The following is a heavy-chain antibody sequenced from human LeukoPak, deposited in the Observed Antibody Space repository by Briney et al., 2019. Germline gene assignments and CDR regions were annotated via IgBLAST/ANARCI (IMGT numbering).Heavy chain of an antibody. CDR3: AKSNGYGLVDI. CDR2: TFYRGSS. CDR1: GGFISKYC. V-gene: IGHV4-59*12. Sequence: SETLSLTCSVSGGFISKYCWSWIRLAPGKGLEWIGNTFYRGSSNYNPSLRSRVTISVDTSKNQFSLKLNSVTAADTAVYYCAKSNGYGLVDIWGQGTMVTVSS. J-gene: IGHJ3*02. D-gene: IGHD3-10*01.